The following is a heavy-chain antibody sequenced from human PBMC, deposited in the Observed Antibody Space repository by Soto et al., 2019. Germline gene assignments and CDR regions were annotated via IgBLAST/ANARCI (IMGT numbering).Heavy chain of an antibody. CDR3: ARQRGSGSYYKYYYGMDV. D-gene: IGHD3-10*01. CDR2: IYYSGST. CDR1: GGSISSYD. V-gene: IGHV4-59*01. J-gene: IGHJ6*02. Sequence: SETLSLTCTVSGGSISSYDWSWIRQPPGKGLELIGYIYYSGSTNYNPSLKSRVTISVDTSKNQFSLKLSSVTAADTAVYYCARQRGSGSYYKYYYGMDVWGQGTTVTVSS.